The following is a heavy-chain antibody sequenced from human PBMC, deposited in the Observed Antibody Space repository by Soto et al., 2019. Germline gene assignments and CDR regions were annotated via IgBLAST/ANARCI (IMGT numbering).Heavy chain of an antibody. Sequence: TSETLSLTCTVSGGSISSSSYYWGWIRQPPGKGLEWIGSIYYSGSTYYNPSLKSRVTISVDTSKNQFSLKLSSVTATDTAVYYCARVRGTVGYYYYYMDVWGKGTTVTVSS. J-gene: IGHJ6*03. CDR1: GGSISSSSYY. CDR3: ARVRGTVGYYYYYMDV. CDR2: IYYSGST. V-gene: IGHV4-39*01. D-gene: IGHD3-10*01.